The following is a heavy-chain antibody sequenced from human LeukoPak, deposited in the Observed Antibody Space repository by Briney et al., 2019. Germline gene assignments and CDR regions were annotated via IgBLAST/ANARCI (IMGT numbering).Heavy chain of an antibody. CDR1: GGSISSSSYY. CDR2: IYYSRST. D-gene: IGHD3-22*01. J-gene: IGHJ4*02. CDR3: ARDGTYYDSSQPLDY. Sequence: SETLSLTCTVSGGSISSSSYYWGWIRQPPGKGLEWIGSIYYSRSTYYNPSLKSRVTISVDTSKNQFSLKLSSVTAADTAVYYCARDGTYYDSSQPLDYWGQGTLVTVSS. V-gene: IGHV4-39*07.